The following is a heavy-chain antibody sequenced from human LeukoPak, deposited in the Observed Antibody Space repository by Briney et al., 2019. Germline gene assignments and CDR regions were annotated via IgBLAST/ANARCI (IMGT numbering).Heavy chain of an antibody. V-gene: IGHV4-61*08. CDR3: ARRAYSSGFDYIDY. D-gene: IGHD6-19*01. J-gene: IGHJ4*02. CDR1: GGSIISGGYY. Sequence: SETLSLTCTVSGGSIISGGYYWSWIRQHPGKGLELIGFIYYSGSTSYNPSLKSRVTISVDTSKSQFSLKLSSVTAADTAVYYCARRAYSSGFDYIDYWGQGTLVTVSS. CDR2: IYYSGST.